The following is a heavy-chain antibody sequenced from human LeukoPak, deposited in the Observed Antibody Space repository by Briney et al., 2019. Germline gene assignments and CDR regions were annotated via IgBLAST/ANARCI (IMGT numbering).Heavy chain of an antibody. CDR1: GFTASSNY. CDR3: ARDTPPGDY. Sequence: GGSLRLSCAASGFTASSNYTSWVRQALGKGLEWVSVIYSGGRTYYADSVKGRFTISRDNSKNTLYLQMNSLRAEDTAVYYCARDTPPGDYWGQGTLVTVSS. V-gene: IGHV3-66*01. J-gene: IGHJ4*02. CDR2: IYSGGRT.